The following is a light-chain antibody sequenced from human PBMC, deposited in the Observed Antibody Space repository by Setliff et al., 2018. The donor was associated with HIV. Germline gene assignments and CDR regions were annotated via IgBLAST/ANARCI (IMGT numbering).Light chain of an antibody. CDR1: NIGSKS. Sequence: SYELTQPPSVSVAPGKTARITCGGDNIGSKSVHWYQQRPGQAPVVVIYYDSDRPSGIPERFSGSNSGNTATLTISRVEAGDEADYYCQVWDSSSDPPCVFVTGTKVTVL. CDR3: QVWDSSSDPPCV. CDR2: YDS. V-gene: IGLV3-21*04. J-gene: IGLJ1*01.